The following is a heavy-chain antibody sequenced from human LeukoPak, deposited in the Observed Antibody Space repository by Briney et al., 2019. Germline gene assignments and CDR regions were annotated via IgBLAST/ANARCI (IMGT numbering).Heavy chain of an antibody. V-gene: IGHV3-23*01. CDR3: AKGPYYDFWSGYLFDY. CDR1: GFTFTNYA. D-gene: IGHD3-3*01. J-gene: IGHJ4*02. Sequence: GGSLRLSCVASGFTFTNYAMSWVRQPPGKGLEWVSAISATRGNTYYADSVQGRFSISRDNSKNTLYLQMNSLRAEDTAVYYCAKGPYYDFWSGYLFDYWGQGTLVTVSS. CDR2: ISATRGNT.